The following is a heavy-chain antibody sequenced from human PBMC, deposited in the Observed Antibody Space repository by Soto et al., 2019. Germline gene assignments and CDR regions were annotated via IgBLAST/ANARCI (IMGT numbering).Heavy chain of an antibody. CDR3: ARDPGIAVACTGGYFDY. D-gene: IGHD6-19*01. CDR1: GFTFSSYA. CDR2: ISYDGSNK. V-gene: IGHV3-30-3*01. J-gene: IGHJ4*02. Sequence: QVQLVESGGGVVQPGRSLRLSCAASGFTFSSYAMHWVRQAPGKGLEWVAVISYDGSNKYYADSVKGRFTISRDNSKNSLYLQMNSRRAEDTAVYYCARDPGIAVACTGGYFDYWGLVTLVTVSS.